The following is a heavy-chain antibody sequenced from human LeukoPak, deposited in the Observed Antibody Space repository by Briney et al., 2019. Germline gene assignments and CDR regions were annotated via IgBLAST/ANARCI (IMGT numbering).Heavy chain of an antibody. Sequence: GGSLRLSCAASGFTFSSYTMDWVRQAPGRGLEWVSSISSSSTIIYYAESVKGRFTISRDNAKNSLYLQMNRLRADDTAVYYCARALDEGARFDYWGQGTLVTVSS. CDR1: GFTFSSYT. CDR2: ISSSSTII. V-gene: IGHV3-21*01. J-gene: IGHJ4*02. CDR3: ARALDEGARFDY.